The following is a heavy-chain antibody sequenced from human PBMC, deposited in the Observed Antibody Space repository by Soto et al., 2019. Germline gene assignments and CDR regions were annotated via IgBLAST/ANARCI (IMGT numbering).Heavy chain of an antibody. CDR1: GGSFSGYY. Sequence: SETLSLTRAVYGGSFSGYYWSWIRQPPGKGLEWIGEINHSGSTNYNPSLKSLVTLSVDTSKNKFSLKLSSVTAADTAVYYCARGLLQGEYYDFWSGYYSRWGQGTLVTVSS. V-gene: IGHV4-34*01. CDR2: INHSGST. J-gene: IGHJ4*02. D-gene: IGHD3-3*01. CDR3: ARGLLQGEYYDFWSGYYSR.